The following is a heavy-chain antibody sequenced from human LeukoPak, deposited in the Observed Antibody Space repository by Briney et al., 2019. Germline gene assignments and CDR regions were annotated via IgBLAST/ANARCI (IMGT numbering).Heavy chain of an antibody. J-gene: IGHJ4*02. Sequence: GGSLRLSCAASGFTFSSYAMSWVRQAPGKGLEWVSAISGSGGSTYYADSVKGRFTISRDNSKNTLYLQMNSLRAEDTAVYYCAKDGIRFLEWLLWRYYSDYWGQGTLVTVSS. CDR2: ISGSGGST. CDR3: AKDGIRFLEWLLWRYYSDY. CDR1: GFTFSSYA. D-gene: IGHD3-3*01. V-gene: IGHV3-23*01.